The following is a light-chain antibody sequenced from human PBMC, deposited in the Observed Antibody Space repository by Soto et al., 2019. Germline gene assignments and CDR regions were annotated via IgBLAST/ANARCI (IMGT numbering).Light chain of an antibody. CDR1: QSVSSIY. Sequence: EIVLTQSPGTLSLSPGERASLSCRASQSVSSIYLAWYQQKPGQAPRLLIYATSTRATGIPDRFSGSGSGTDFTLTISRLEPEDFAVYHCQQYGSSLWTFGQGTKVEIK. CDR2: ATS. J-gene: IGKJ1*01. V-gene: IGKV3-20*01. CDR3: QQYGSSLWT.